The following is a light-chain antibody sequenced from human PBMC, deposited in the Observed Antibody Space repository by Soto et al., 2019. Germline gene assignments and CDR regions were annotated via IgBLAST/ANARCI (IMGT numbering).Light chain of an antibody. J-gene: IGKJ5*01. CDR1: QSVSSSY. CDR3: QQYGSSHPIT. CDR2: GAS. V-gene: IGKV3-20*01. Sequence: QSLGTVALSPGERATLSCRASQSVSSSYLARYQQKPGQATRLLTYGASSRANGIPDRFSGSASGTDFTLTLSRLEPEDFSVYDCQQYGSSHPITFGQGTRLEI.